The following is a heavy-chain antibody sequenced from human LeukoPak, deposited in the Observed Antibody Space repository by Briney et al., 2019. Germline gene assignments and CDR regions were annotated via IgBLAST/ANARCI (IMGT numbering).Heavy chain of an antibody. V-gene: IGHV3-30*18. Sequence: PGGSLRLSCAASGFTFSSYGMHWVRQAPGKGLEWVAVISYDGRNKYYGDSVKGRFTISRDNSKNTLYLQMNSLRAEDTAVYYCAKDRYSSGWYVDYWGQGTLVTVSS. CDR3: AKDRYSSGWYVDY. CDR2: ISYDGRNK. CDR1: GFTFSSYG. J-gene: IGHJ4*02. D-gene: IGHD6-19*01.